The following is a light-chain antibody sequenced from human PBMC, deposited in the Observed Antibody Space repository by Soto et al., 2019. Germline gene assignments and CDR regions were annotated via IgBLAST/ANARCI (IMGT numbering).Light chain of an antibody. CDR3: KNYDNTPPSVN. V-gene: IGKV3-20*01. CDR1: QSVSSDF. J-gene: IGKJ3*01. CDR2: GAS. Sequence: EIVLTQSPDILSLSPGDRATLSCRASQSVSSDFLVWYQQKPGQAPRLLIYGASSRATGIPDRFSGSGSGPDFILNISRLEPEDFAVYHCKNYDNTPPSVNFGTGNKVDIK.